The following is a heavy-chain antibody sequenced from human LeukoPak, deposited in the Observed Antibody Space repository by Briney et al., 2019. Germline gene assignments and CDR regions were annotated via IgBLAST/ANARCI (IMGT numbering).Heavy chain of an antibody. CDR3: ARDLPSYDILTSYYGYWFDP. Sequence: SQTLSLTCAISGDSVSSNSAAWNWIRQSPSSGLEWLGRTYYRSKWYNDYAVSVKSRITINPDTSKNQFSLQLNSVTPEDTAVYYCARDLPSYDILTSYYGYWFDPWGQGTLVTVSS. J-gene: IGHJ5*02. CDR1: GDSVSSNSAA. D-gene: IGHD3-9*01. CDR2: TYYRSKWYN. V-gene: IGHV6-1*01.